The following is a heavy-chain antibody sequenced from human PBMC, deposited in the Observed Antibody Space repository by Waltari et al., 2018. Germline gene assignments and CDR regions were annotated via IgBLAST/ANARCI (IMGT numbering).Heavy chain of an antibody. V-gene: IGHV3-48*01. CDR2: ISSSSSTI. CDR3: ASVPSRFDY. J-gene: IGHJ4*02. CDR1: GFTFSRYS. Sequence: EVQLVESGGGLVQPGGSLRLSCAASGFTFSRYSMNWVRQAPGKGLEWVSYISSSSSTIYYADSVKGRFTSSRDNAKNSLYLQMNSLRAEDTAVYYCASVPSRFDYWGQGTLVTVSS.